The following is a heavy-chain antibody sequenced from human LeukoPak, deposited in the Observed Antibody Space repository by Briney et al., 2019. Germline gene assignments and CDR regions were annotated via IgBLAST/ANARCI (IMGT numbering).Heavy chain of an antibody. CDR2: IYHSGST. V-gene: IGHV4-30-2*01. CDR1: GGSISSGGYP. D-gene: IGHD3-22*01. CDR3: ARGDYYDSSGYYYFDY. Sequence: PSETLSLTCAVSGGSISSGGYPWRWIRQPPGKGLEWIGYIYHSGSTYYNPSLESRVTISVDRSKNQFSLKLSSVTAADTAVYYCARGDYYDSSGYYYFDYWGQGTLVTVSS. J-gene: IGHJ4*02.